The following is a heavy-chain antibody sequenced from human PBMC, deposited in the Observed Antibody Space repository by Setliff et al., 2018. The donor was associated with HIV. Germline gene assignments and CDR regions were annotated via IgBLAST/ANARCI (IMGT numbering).Heavy chain of an antibody. Sequence: PSETLSLTCTVSGGSVSRSDYYWSWIRQPAGGGLEWIGRVHISGSVNYNPSLRSRVSISIDTSKNQCSLSLSSVTAGDTAIYFCARTSRLHPFDYWGQGKLVTVSS. J-gene: IGHJ4*02. V-gene: IGHV4-61*02. CDR3: ARTSRLHPFDY. CDR2: VHISGSV. CDR1: GGSVSRSDYY. D-gene: IGHD2-21*02.